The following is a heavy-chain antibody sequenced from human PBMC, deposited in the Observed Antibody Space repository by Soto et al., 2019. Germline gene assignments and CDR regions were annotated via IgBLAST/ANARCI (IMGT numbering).Heavy chain of an antibody. CDR3: AKLYYNFWSGYDY. V-gene: IGHV3-23*01. D-gene: IGHD3-3*01. J-gene: IGHJ4*02. CDR1: GFTFSKYA. Sequence: EVQLLESGGGLVQPGGSLRLSCAASGFTFSKYAMSWVRQAPGKGLEWVSAISGSGGSTYYADSVKGRFTISRDNSKNTLYLQVNSLRAEDTGVYYCAKLYYNFWSGYDYCGQGALVTVSS. CDR2: ISGSGGST.